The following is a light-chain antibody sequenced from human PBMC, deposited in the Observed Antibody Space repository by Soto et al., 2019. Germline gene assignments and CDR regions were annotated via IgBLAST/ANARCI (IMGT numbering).Light chain of an antibody. CDR1: SSDVGGYNY. Sequence: QSVLTQPASVSGSPGQSITISCTGTSSDVGGYNYVSWYQQYPGKAPKLLIYDVNNRPSGVSNRFSGSKSGNTASLTISGLQPEDEADYYCSSYRSGNTQVFGGATKLTVL. CDR3: SSYRSGNTQV. V-gene: IGLV2-14*01. J-gene: IGLJ2*01. CDR2: DVN.